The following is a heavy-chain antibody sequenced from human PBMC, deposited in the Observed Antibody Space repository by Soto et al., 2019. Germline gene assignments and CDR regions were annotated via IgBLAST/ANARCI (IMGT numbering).Heavy chain of an antibody. J-gene: IGHJ4*02. CDR3: ARGSYYYDSSGYYHY. CDR1: GFTFRNYG. CDR2: IGIGSSTK. D-gene: IGHD3-22*01. V-gene: IGHV3-48*01. Sequence: PGGSLRLSCAASGFTFRNYGMNWVRQAPGKGLEWVSYIGIGSSTKYYADSVKGRFTISRDNSKNTLYLQMNSLRAEDTAVYYCARGSYYYDSSGYYHYWGQGTLVTVSS.